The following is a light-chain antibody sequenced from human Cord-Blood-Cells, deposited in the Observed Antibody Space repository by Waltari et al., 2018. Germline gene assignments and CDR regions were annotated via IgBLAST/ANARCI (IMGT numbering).Light chain of an antibody. CDR2: AAS. V-gene: IGKV1-39*01. Sequence: DIQMTQSPSSLFASVGDRVTITCRASQSISSYLNWYQQKPGKAPKLPIYAASSLQSGVPSRFSGSGSGTDFTLTISSLQPEDFATYYCQQSYSTLTFGGGTKVEIK. J-gene: IGKJ4*01. CDR3: QQSYSTLT. CDR1: QSISSY.